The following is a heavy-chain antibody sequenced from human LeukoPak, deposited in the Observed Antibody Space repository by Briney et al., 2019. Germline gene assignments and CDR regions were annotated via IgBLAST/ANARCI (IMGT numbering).Heavy chain of an antibody. Sequence: ASVKVSCKASGYTFTSFGIIWVRQAPGQGLEWMGWISAYNGNTNYAQKLQGRVTMTTDTSTSTAYMELRSLRSDDTAVYYCARVVDDILSCMDVWGQGTTVTVSS. J-gene: IGHJ6*02. V-gene: IGHV1-18*01. CDR3: ARVVDDILSCMDV. CDR1: GYTFTSFG. D-gene: IGHD3-9*01. CDR2: ISAYNGNT.